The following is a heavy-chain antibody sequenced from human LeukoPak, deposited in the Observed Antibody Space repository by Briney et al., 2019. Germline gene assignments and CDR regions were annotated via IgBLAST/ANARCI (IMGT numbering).Heavy chain of an antibody. CDR1: GGSITNYY. Sequence: SETLSLICTVSGGSITNYYWTWIRQPPGKGLEWIGYIHYSGSTNYNPSLKSRVTISVDTSKNQFSPKLSSVTAADTAVYYCARASVTYYYYYYMDVWGKGTTVTVSS. D-gene: IGHD4-11*01. V-gene: IGHV4-59*01. J-gene: IGHJ6*03. CDR3: ARASVTYYYYYYMDV. CDR2: IHYSGST.